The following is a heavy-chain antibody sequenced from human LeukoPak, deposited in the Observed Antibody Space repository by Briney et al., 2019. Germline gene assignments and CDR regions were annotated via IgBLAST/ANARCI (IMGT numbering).Heavy chain of an antibody. Sequence: PSETLSLTCTVSGGSVSSGSYYWSWIRQPPGKGLEWIGEINHSGSTNYNPSLKSRVTISVDTSKNQFSLKLSSVTAADTAVYYCARGRRYGSGSYFYWGQGTLVTVSS. D-gene: IGHD3-10*01. CDR1: GGSVSSGSYY. CDR2: INHSGST. V-gene: IGHV4-39*07. CDR3: ARGRRYGSGSYFY. J-gene: IGHJ4*02.